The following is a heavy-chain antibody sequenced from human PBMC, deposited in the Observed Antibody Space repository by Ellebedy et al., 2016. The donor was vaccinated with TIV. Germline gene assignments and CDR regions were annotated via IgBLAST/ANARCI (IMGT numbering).Heavy chain of an antibody. CDR1: GGSLSDNY. CDR3: VSSVSMDAFDL. V-gene: IGHV4-59*01. Sequence: SETLSLTCAVSGGSLSDNYWTWIRQPPGKGLEWIGYLYYTGSTNYNPSLTSRVTISVNTTRNQFSLKLSSMTAADTAVYYCVSSVSMDAFDLWGQGTMVTVSS. J-gene: IGHJ3*01. D-gene: IGHD5/OR15-5a*01. CDR2: LYYTGST.